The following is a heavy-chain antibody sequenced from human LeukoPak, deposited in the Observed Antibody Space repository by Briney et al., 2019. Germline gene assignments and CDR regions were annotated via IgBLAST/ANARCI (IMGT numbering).Heavy chain of an antibody. Sequence: GGSLRLSCAASGFTFSDYYMSWIRQAPGKGLEWVSYISTSGNTIYYADSVKGRFAISRDNAKNSLYLQMNSLRAEDTAIYYCARGYRGYSYGYDYWGQGTLVTVSS. D-gene: IGHD5-18*01. V-gene: IGHV3-11*04. J-gene: IGHJ4*02. CDR3: ARGYRGYSYGYDY. CDR2: ISTSGNTI. CDR1: GFTFSDYY.